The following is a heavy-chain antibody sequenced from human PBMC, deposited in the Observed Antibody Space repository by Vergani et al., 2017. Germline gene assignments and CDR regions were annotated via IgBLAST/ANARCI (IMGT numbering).Heavy chain of an antibody. J-gene: IGHJ5*01. D-gene: IGHD6-13*01. CDR1: CGSISSGCYY. Sequence: QVQLQESGPGLVKPSQTLSLTCTVSCGSISSGCYYWSWIRQHPGKGLEWIGYIYYSGSTYYNPSLKSRVTISVDTSKNQFSLKLSPVTAADTAVYYCARALSISAAGKPPTRVWFDSWGQGTLVTVSS. CDR2: IYYSGST. V-gene: IGHV4-31*03. CDR3: ARALSISAAGKPPTRVWFDS.